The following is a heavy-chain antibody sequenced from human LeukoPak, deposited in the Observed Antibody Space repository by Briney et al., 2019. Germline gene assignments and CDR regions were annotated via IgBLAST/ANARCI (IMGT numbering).Heavy chain of an antibody. D-gene: IGHD2-15*01. CDR3: AKGENVRYCSGGSCLPFDY. CDR2: ISGSGGST. CDR1: GFTFSSYA. V-gene: IGHV3-23*01. Sequence: GGSLRLSCAASGFTFSSYAMSWVRQAPGKGLEWVSAISGSGGSTYYADSVKGRFTISRDNSKNTLYLQMNSLRAEDTAVYYCAKGENVRYCSGGSCLPFDYRGQGTLVTVSS. J-gene: IGHJ4*02.